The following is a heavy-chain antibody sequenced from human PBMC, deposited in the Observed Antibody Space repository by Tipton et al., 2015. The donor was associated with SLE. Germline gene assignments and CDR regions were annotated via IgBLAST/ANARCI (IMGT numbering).Heavy chain of an antibody. D-gene: IGHD3-22*01. CDR3: ASLHYYDSSGYSDYYFVY. V-gene: IGHV1-2*06. CDR2: INPNSGGT. CDR1: GYTFTGYY. Sequence: QLVQSGAEVKKPGASVKVSCKASGYTFTGYYMHWVRQAPGQGLEWMGRINPNSGGTNYAQKFQGRVTMTRDTSISTAYMELSRLRSDDTAVYYCASLHYYDSSGYSDYYFVYWGQGTLVTVSS. J-gene: IGHJ4*02.